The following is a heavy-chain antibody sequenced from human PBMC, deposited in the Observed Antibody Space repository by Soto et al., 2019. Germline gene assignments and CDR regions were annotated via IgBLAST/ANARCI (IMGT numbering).Heavy chain of an antibody. CDR1: GFIFSRVS. J-gene: IGHJ4*02. CDR2: ISSGSSDT. CDR3: ARVAY. Sequence: GALRLSCETPGFIFSRVSMNWVRQGPGKGLEWVASISSGSSDTWYADSVKGRFIISRDNAQNSLFLQMNTLRPEDTAMYYCARVAYWGPGTQVTV. V-gene: IGHV3-21*01.